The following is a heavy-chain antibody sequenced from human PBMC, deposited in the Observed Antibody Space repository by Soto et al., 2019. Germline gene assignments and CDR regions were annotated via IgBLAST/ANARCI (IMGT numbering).Heavy chain of an antibody. V-gene: IGHV1-8*01. CDR3: ARWGFVVVPAAMQDYYYMDV. CDR2: MNPNSGNT. Sequence: ASVKVSCKASGYTFTSYDINWVRQATGQGLERMGWMNPNSGNTGYAQKFQGRVTMTRNTSISTAYMELSSLRSEDTAVYYCARWGFVVVPAAMQDYYYMDVWGKGTTVTVSS. J-gene: IGHJ6*03. CDR1: GYTFTSYD. D-gene: IGHD2-2*01.